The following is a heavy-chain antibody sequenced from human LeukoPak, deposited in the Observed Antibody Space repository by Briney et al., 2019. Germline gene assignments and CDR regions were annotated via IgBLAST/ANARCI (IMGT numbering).Heavy chain of an antibody. D-gene: IGHD2-21*01. CDR3: ARVVVIAPYDAFDI. Sequence: PGGSLRLSCAASGFTFSSYSMNWVRQAPGKGLEWVSSISSSSSYIYYADSVKGRFTISRDNAKNSLYLQMNSLRAEDTAVYYCARVVVIAPYDAFDIWGQGTKVTVSS. V-gene: IGHV3-21*01. J-gene: IGHJ3*02. CDR2: ISSSSSYI. CDR1: GFTFSSYS.